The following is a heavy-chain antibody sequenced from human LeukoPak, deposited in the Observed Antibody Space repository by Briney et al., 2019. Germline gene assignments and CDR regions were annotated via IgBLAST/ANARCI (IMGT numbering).Heavy chain of an antibody. CDR3: ARNRVANDWFDP. CDR2: IYHSGSS. J-gene: IGHJ5*02. D-gene: IGHD2-15*01. Sequence: PSETLSLTCAVSGGSISRSDWWSWVRQPPGKGLEWIGEIYHSGSSKYNPSLKSRVTISVDKSKNQFSLQLTSVTAADTAVYYCARNRVANDWFDPWGQGTLVTVSS. V-gene: IGHV4-4*02. CDR1: GGSISRSDW.